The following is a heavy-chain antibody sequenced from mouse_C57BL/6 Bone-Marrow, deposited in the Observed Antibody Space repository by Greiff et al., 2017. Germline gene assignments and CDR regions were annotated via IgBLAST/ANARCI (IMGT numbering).Heavy chain of an antibody. Sequence: VQLQQPGAELVMPGASVKLSCKASGYTFTSYWMHWVKQRPGQGLEWIGEIDPSDSYTNYNQKFKGKSTLTVDKSSSTAYMQLSSLTFEDSAVYYCARGIYWGYFDVWGTGTTVTVSS. CDR2: IDPSDSYT. CDR1: GYTFTSYW. D-gene: IGHD1-1*01. V-gene: IGHV1-69*01. CDR3: ARGIYWGYFDV. J-gene: IGHJ1*03.